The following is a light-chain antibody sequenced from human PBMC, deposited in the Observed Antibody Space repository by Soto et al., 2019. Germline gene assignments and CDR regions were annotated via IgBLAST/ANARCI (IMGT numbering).Light chain of an antibody. CDR1: QVISSY. CDR2: AAS. CDR3: QQLTS. Sequence: DIQLTQSPAFLSASVGDGVTLTCRASQVISSYVAWYQQKPGKAPQLLIYAASDLKDGVPSRFRGGGSGTEFTLTMSSLQPEDFATYYCQQLTSFGGGTKVEIK. J-gene: IGKJ4*01. V-gene: IGKV1-9*01.